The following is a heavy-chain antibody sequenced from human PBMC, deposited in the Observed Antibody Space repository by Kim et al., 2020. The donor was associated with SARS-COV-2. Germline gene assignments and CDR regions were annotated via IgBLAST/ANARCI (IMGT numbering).Heavy chain of an antibody. CDR3: ARDHGGWYHGWFDP. Sequence: ASVKVSCKASGYTFTSYGISWVRQAPGQGLEWMGWIIAYNGNTNYAQKLQGRVTMTTDTSTSTAYMELRSLRSDDTAVYYCARDHGGWYHGWFDPWGQGTLVTVSS. CDR1: GYTFTSYG. V-gene: IGHV1-18*01. J-gene: IGHJ5*02. D-gene: IGHD6-19*01. CDR2: IIAYNGNT.